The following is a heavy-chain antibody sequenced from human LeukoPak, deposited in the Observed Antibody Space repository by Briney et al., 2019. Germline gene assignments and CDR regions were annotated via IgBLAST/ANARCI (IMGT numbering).Heavy chain of an antibody. CDR3: TRAVAGHPD. CDR2: IYYTGTT. D-gene: IGHD6-19*01. V-gene: IGHV4-39*01. CDR1: GDSISSRSFY. J-gene: IGHJ4*02. Sequence: PSETLSLTCTVSGDSISSRSFYWGWVRQPPGKGLEWIASIYYTGTTYYNPSLTSRVTIFVDTSKSQFSLKVDSVTAADTGVYYCTRAVAGHPDWGQGTLVTVSS.